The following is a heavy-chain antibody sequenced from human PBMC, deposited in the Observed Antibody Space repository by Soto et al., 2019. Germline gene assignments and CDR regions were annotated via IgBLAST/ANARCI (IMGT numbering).Heavy chain of an antibody. Sequence: ASVKVSFKASGYTFTTYGINWVRQAPGQGLEWMGWISTFNGNTNYAQKVQGRVTLTTDTSTSTAYMELRSLTSDDSAVYYCARDELDYSKGVWYTAYYFDYWGQGTLVTVT. CDR2: ISTFNGNT. CDR1: GYTFTTYG. D-gene: IGHD2-8*01. CDR3: ARDELDYSKGVWYTAYYFDY. J-gene: IGHJ4*02. V-gene: IGHV1-18*04.